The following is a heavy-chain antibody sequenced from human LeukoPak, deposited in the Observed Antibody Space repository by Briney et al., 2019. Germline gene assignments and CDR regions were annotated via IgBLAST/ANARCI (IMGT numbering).Heavy chain of an antibody. CDR1: GFTFSSYS. CDR2: ISSSSSYI. D-gene: IGHD3-9*01. Sequence: GGSLRLSCAASGFTFSSYSMNWVRQAPGKGLEWVSSISSSSSYIYYADSVKGRFTISRDNAKNSLYLQMNSLRAEDTAVYYCARGLRGYFDYAEYFQHWGQGTLVTVSS. V-gene: IGHV3-21*01. CDR3: ARGLRGYFDYAEYFQH. J-gene: IGHJ1*01.